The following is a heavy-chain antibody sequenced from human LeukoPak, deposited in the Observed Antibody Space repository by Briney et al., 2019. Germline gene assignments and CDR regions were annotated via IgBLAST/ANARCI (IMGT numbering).Heavy chain of an antibody. V-gene: IGHV3-15*05. CDR2: IKSNADGGTT. J-gene: IGHJ4*02. CDR1: GFVFSKAW. Sequence: GGXXRLSCEGSGFVFSKAWMGWVRQAPGKGVEWIGRIKSNADGGTTDYDASGKGRFTITREDTKNTMYIKMESLKIGDTDVCYCTTPVYGNVVQWAIDHWGRGTLVTVSS. D-gene: IGHD3-10*01. CDR3: TTPVYGNVVQWAIDH.